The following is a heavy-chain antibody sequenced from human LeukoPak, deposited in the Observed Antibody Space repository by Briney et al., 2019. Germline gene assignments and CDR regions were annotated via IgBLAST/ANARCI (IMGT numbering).Heavy chain of an antibody. D-gene: IGHD3-10*01. CDR2: ISGSGVST. Sequence: GGSLRLSCAASGFTFSNYAMSWVRQAPGKGLEWVSAISGSGVSTYYADSVKGRFTISRDNSKNTLYLQMNGLRAEDTAVYYCAKDPRGYYYGMNVWGKGTTVTVSS. CDR1: GFTFSNYA. CDR3: AKDPRGYYYGMNV. J-gene: IGHJ6*04. V-gene: IGHV3-23*01.